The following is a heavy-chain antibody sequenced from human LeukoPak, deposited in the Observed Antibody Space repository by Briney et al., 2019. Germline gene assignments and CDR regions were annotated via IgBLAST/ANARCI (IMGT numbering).Heavy chain of an antibody. CDR2: IYYSGST. Sequence: SETLSLTCTVSGGSISSSSYYWGWIRQPPGKGLEWIGSIYYSGSTYYNPSLKSRVTISVDTSKNQFSLKLSSVTAADTAVYYCARETGRWAARRRFGNNWFDPWGQGTLVTVSS. V-gene: IGHV4-39*07. D-gene: IGHD6-6*01. J-gene: IGHJ5*02. CDR1: GGSISSSSYY. CDR3: ARETGRWAARRRFGNNWFDP.